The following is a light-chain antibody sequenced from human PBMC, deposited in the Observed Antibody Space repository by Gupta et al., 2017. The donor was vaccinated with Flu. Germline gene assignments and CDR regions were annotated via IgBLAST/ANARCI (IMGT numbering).Light chain of an antibody. J-gene: IGLJ3*02. Sequence: SNVLTQPPSASVGPGQTAKITCGGNNIGRKSVHWYRHKLGQAPELVVSNDSDRPSGIPDRISGSNSGNTATLTIRRVEAGDEADYYCQVWDRGFNQVLFGGGTKLTVL. CDR3: QVWDRGFNQVL. CDR2: NDS. CDR1: NIGRKS. V-gene: IGLV3-21*02.